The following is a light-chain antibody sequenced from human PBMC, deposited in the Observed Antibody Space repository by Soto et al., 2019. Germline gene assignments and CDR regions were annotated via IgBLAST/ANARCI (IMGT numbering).Light chain of an antibody. CDR3: SSYTSTNIPI. CDR2: DVS. V-gene: IGLV2-14*03. Sequence: QSALTQPASVSGSPGQSITISCTGTSSDVGGYDYVSWYQHHPGKAPKLMIFDVSHRPSGVSDRFSGSKSGNTASLTISGLQAGDEADYYCSSYTSTNIPIFGGGTQLTVL. J-gene: IGLJ7*01. CDR1: SSDVGGYDY.